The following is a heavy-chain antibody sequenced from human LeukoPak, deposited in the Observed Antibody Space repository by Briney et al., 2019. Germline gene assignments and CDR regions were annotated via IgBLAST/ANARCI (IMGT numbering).Heavy chain of an antibody. CDR2: ISSGSGYM. J-gene: IGHJ4*02. D-gene: IGHD3-10*01. CDR1: GFTFCTYS. V-gene: IGHV3-21*01. Sequence: GGSLRLSCAASGFTFCTYSMNWVRQAPGKGLEWVSSISSGSGYMYYADSVKGRFTISRDNAKNSLYLQMNSLRAEDTAVYYCARGSGSYYAFDYWGQGTLVTVSS. CDR3: ARGSGSYYAFDY.